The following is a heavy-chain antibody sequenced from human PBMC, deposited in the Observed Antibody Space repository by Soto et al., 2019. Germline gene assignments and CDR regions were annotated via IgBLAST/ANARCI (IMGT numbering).Heavy chain of an antibody. Sequence: PSETLSLTCTVSGGSISSGGYYWSWIRQHPGKGLEWIGYIYYSGSTYYNPSLKSRVTISVDTSKNQFSLKLSSVTAADTAVYYCARETYDFWSGDYYSYGMDVWGQGTTVTVSS. CDR2: IYYSGST. J-gene: IGHJ6*02. V-gene: IGHV4-31*03. D-gene: IGHD3-3*01. CDR1: GGSISSGGYY. CDR3: ARETYDFWSGDYYSYGMDV.